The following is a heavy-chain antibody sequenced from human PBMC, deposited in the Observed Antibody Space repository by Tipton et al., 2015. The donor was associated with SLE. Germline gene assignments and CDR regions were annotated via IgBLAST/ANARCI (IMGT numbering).Heavy chain of an antibody. V-gene: IGHV4-38-2*02. D-gene: IGHD3-10*01. CDR2: TYHSGST. J-gene: IGHJ4*02. Sequence: TLSLTCTVSGYSISSGFYWGWVRQPPGKGLEWIGSTYHSGSTYYNPSLKSRVTISVDTSKNQFSLRLSSVTAADTAVYYCARVSTRITMVFVNCFFDYWGQGTLVTVSS. CDR3: ARVSTRITMVFVNCFFDY. CDR1: GYSISSGFY.